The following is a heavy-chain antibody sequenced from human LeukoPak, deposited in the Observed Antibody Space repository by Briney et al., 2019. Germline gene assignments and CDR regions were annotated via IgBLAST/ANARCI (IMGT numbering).Heavy chain of an antibody. CDR3: ARDSPDYDILTGYYFDY. V-gene: IGHV1-18*01. CDR1: GYTFTSYG. Sequence: ASVKVSCKASGYTFTSYGISWVRQAPGQGLEWMGWISAYNGNTNYAQKLQGRVTMTTDTSTSTAYMELRSLRSDDTAVYYCARDSPDYDILTGYYFDYWGQRTLVTVSS. CDR2: ISAYNGNT. J-gene: IGHJ4*02. D-gene: IGHD3-9*01.